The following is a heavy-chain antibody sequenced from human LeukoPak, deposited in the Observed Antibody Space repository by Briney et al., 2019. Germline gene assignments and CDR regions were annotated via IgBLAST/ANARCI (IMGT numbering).Heavy chain of an antibody. Sequence: GGSLRLSCAASGFTFSSYGMHWVRQAPGKGLEWVAVIWYDGSNKYYADSVKGRFPISRDNSKNTLYLQMNSLRAEDTAVYYCARNHRVMVRGVMVPFFDYWGQGTLVTVSS. CDR1: GFTFSSYG. V-gene: IGHV3-33*01. CDR2: IWYDGSNK. D-gene: IGHD3-10*01. J-gene: IGHJ4*02. CDR3: ARNHRVMVRGVMVPFFDY.